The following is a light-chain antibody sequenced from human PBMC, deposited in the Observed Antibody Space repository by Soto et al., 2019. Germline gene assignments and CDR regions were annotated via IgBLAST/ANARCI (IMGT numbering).Light chain of an antibody. Sequence: QSALTQPDSVSGSPGQSITISCTGTSSDVGGYNYVSWYQQHPDKAPKLMIFEVSNRPSGVSDRFSGSKSGNTASLTISGLQAEDEADYYCSSYTSSAPYVFGTGTKLTVL. V-gene: IGLV2-14*01. CDR2: EVS. CDR3: SSYTSSAPYV. CDR1: SSDVGGYNY. J-gene: IGLJ1*01.